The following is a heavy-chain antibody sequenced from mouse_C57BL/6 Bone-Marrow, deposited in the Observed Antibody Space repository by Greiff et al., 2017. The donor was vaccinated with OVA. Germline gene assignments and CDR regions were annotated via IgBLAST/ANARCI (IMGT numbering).Heavy chain of an antibody. CDR2: ISNGGGST. CDR1: GFTFSDYY. CDR3: ARQGYGSSFAY. D-gene: IGHD1-1*01. V-gene: IGHV5-12*01. Sequence: EVHLVESGGGLVQPGGSLKLSCAASGFTFSDYYMYWVRQTPEKRLEWVAYISNGGGSTYYPDTVKGRFTISRDNAKNTLYLQMSRLESEDTAMYYCARQGYGSSFAYWGQGTLVTVSA. J-gene: IGHJ3*01.